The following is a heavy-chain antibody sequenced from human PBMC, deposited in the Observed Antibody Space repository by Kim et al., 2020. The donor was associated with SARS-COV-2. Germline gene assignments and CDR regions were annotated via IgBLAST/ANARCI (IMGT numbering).Heavy chain of an antibody. D-gene: IGHD3-22*01. J-gene: IGHJ4*02. CDR3: ATYDSSGYYWTSGY. CDR1: GFTFSSYE. CDR2: ISSSGSTT. V-gene: IGHV3-48*03. Sequence: GGSLRLSCAASGFTFSSYEMNWVRQAPGKGLEWVSYISSSGSTTYYADFVKGRFTISRDNAKNSLYLQMNSLRAEDTAVYYCATYDSSGYYWTSGYWGQGTLVTVSS.